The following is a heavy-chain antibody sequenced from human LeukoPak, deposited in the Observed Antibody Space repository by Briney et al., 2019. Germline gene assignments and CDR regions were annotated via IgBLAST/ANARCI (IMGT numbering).Heavy chain of an antibody. Sequence: SETLSITCTVSGGSISSSSYSWGWIRQPPGKGLEWIGSIYYSGSTYYNPSLKSRVTISVDTSKNQFSLKLSSVTAADTAVYYCASPATDYDFWSGYPAFMDVWGQGTTVTVSS. D-gene: IGHD3-3*01. J-gene: IGHJ6*02. V-gene: IGHV4-39*01. CDR3: ASPATDYDFWSGYPAFMDV. CDR1: GGSISSSSYS. CDR2: IYYSGST.